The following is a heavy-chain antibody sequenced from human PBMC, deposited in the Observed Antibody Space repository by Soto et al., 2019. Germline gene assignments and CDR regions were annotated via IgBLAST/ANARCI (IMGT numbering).Heavy chain of an antibody. CDR2: IYYSGST. CDR1: GGSISSSSYY. Sequence: QLQLQESGPGLVKPSETLSLTCTVSGGSISSSSYYWGWIRQPPGKGLEWIGSIYYSGSTYYNPSLKSRVTISADTSKNQFSLKLSSVTAADTAVYYCARQRIVVVVAATPFDPWGQGTLVTVSS. CDR3: ARQRIVVVVAATPFDP. J-gene: IGHJ5*02. V-gene: IGHV4-39*01. D-gene: IGHD2-15*01.